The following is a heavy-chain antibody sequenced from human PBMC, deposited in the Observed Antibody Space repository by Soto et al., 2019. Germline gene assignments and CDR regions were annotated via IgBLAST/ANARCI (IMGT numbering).Heavy chain of an antibody. CDR2: INHSGST. Sequence: AETLSLTCAVYGGSFSGYYWSWIRQPPGKGLEWIGEINHSGSTNYNPSLKSGVTISVDTSKNQFSLKLSSVTAADTAVYYCARGYRGYYYYYMDVWGKGTTVTVSS. D-gene: IGHD6-13*01. CDR3: ARGYRGYYYYYMDV. J-gene: IGHJ6*03. V-gene: IGHV4-34*01. CDR1: GGSFSGYY.